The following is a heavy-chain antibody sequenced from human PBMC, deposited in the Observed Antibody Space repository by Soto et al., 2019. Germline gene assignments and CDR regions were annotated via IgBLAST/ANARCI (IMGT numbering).Heavy chain of an antibody. CDR1: GGSISSYY. Sequence: SETLSLTCTVSGGSISSYYWSWIRQPPGKGLEWIGYIYYSGSTNYNPSLKSRVTISVDTSKNQFSLKLSSVTAADTAVYYCARHGAQGSSSWYTHLDYWGQGTLVTVSS. CDR2: IYYSGST. CDR3: ARHGAQGSSSWYTHLDY. V-gene: IGHV4-59*08. J-gene: IGHJ4*02. D-gene: IGHD6-13*01.